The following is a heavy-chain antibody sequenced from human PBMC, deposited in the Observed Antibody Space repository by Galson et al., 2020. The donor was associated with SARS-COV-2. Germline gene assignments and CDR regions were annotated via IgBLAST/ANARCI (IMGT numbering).Heavy chain of an antibody. D-gene: IGHD3-22*01. CDR2: VYPSGTT. CDR1: GYSVSTTNY. J-gene: IGHJ2*01. CDR3: ARQGVNMIVLVTVPGWYFDL. Sequence: SETLSLTCTVSGYSVSTTNYWGWARQPPGRGLEWIGSVYPSGTTYYNPSLKSRLTIPVDTSKNQFSLRLDSVTAADTALYYCARQGVNMIVLVTVPGWYFDLWGRGTLVTVSS. V-gene: IGHV4-38-2*02.